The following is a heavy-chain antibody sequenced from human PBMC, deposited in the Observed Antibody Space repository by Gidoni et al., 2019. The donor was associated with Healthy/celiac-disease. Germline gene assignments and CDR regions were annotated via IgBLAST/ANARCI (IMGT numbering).Heavy chain of an antibody. CDR1: GDSVSSNSPA. CDR3: ARDGPYQLLGY. J-gene: IGHJ4*02. Sequence: QVQLLQAGPGLVKASQTLPLTCAIFGDSVSSNSPAWNWIRQSPSRGLEWLGRTYYRSKWYNDYAVSVKSRIIINPDTSKNQFSLQLNSVTPEDTAVYYCARDGPYQLLGYWGQGTLVTVSS. V-gene: IGHV6-1*01. D-gene: IGHD2-2*01. CDR2: TYYRSKWYN.